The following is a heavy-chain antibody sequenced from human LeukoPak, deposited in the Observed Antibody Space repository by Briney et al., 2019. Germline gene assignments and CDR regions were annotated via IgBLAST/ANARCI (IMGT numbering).Heavy chain of an antibody. CDR3: ARLYSSSWYRDAFDI. CDR1: GGSISSSSYY. V-gene: IGHV4-39*07. Sequence: PSETLSLTCTVSGGSISSSSYYWSWVRQPPGKGLEWIGEINHSGSTNYNPSLKSRVTISVDTSKNQFSLKLSSVTAADTAVYYCARLYSSSWYRDAFDIWGQGTMVTVSS. D-gene: IGHD6-13*01. J-gene: IGHJ3*02. CDR2: INHSGST.